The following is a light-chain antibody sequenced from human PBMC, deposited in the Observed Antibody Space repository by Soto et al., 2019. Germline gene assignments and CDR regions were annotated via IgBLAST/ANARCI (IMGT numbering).Light chain of an antibody. CDR3: SSYTSTITVL. Sequence: QSALTQPASVSGSPGQSITISCTGTSSDVGASKYVSWYQQHPGKAPKLMIYEVSNRPSGVSNRFSGSKSGNTASLTISGLKAEDEADYYCSSYTSTITVLFGGGTKLTVL. V-gene: IGLV2-14*01. CDR2: EVS. J-gene: IGLJ2*01. CDR1: SSDVGASKY.